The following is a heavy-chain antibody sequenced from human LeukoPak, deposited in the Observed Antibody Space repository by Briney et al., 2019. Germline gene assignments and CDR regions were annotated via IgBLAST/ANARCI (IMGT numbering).Heavy chain of an antibody. Sequence: GGSLRLSCSASGFSINMYYMTWVRQAPRRGLEWVSVLYSGGSTYYAASVKGRFTISRDNSKNTVYLQMNSLRAEDTAVYYCARGWVVATGAFDIWGHGTMVSVSS. V-gene: IGHV3-53*01. CDR1: GFSINMYY. J-gene: IGHJ3*02. CDR2: LYSGGST. CDR3: ARGWVVATGAFDI. D-gene: IGHD2-15*01.